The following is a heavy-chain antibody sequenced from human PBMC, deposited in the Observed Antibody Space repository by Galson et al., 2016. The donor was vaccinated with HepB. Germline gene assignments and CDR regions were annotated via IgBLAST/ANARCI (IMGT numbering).Heavy chain of an antibody. CDR3: ATSTSSWINWFAP. Sequence: SVKVSCKASGYTFTSYGISWVRQAPGQGLEWMGWISAYTGYTNYAQELQGRVTLPTDTSTSTAYMELRSLRSDDTAVYYCATSTSSWINWFAPWGQGTLVTVSS. D-gene: IGHD6-13*01. CDR2: ISAYTGYT. V-gene: IGHV1-18*01. CDR1: GYTFTSYG. J-gene: IGHJ5*02.